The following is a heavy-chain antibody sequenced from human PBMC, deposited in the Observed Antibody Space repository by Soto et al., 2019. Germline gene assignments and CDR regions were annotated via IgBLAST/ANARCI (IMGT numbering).Heavy chain of an antibody. CDR2: ISSSSSYI. CDR1: GFTFSSYS. V-gene: IGHV3-21*01. J-gene: IGHJ6*02. CDR3: ARDRGDVGYYDSSGYYYVPYYYYGMDV. Sequence: XGSLRLSCAASGFTFSSYSMNWVRQAPGKGLEWVSSISSSSSYIYYADSVKGRFTISRDNAKNSLYLQMNSLRAEDTAVYYCARDRGDVGYYDSSGYYYVPYYYYGMDVWGQGTTVTVSS. D-gene: IGHD3-22*01.